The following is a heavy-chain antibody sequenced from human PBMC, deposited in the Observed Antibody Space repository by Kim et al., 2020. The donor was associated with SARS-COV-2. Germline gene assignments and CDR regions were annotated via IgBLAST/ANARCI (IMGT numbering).Heavy chain of an antibody. J-gene: IGHJ6*02. V-gene: IGHV4-61*01. Sequence: SETLSLTCTVSGGSVSSGSYYWSWIRQPPGKGLEWIGYIYYSGSTNYNPSLKSRVTISVDTSKNQFSLKLSSVTAADTAVYYCAFLWFGELETPGPYYGMDVWGQGTTVTVSS. CDR1: GGSVSSGSYY. CDR2: IYYSGST. D-gene: IGHD3-10*01. CDR3: AFLWFGELETPGPYYGMDV.